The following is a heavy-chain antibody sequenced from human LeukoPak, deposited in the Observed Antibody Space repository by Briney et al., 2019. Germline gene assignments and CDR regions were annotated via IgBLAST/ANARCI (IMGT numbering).Heavy chain of an antibody. CDR2: IGSNISTI. D-gene: IGHD3-22*01. CDR3: ARAFYYYDSDY. Sequence: GGSPRLSCAASGFTFSSDSMNWVRQAPGKGLEWVSYIGSNISTIYYADSVKGRFTISRDNAKNSLYLQMNSLRAEDTAVYYCARAFYYYDSDYWGQGTLVTVSS. J-gene: IGHJ4*02. CDR1: GFTFSSDS. V-gene: IGHV3-48*04.